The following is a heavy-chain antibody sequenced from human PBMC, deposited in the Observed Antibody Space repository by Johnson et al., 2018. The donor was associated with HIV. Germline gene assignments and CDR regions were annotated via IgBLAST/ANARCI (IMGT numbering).Heavy chain of an antibody. J-gene: IGHJ3*02. CDR3: AKDQGIEMAGYDGFDI. CDR2: IGTAGDT. V-gene: IGHV3-13*01. Sequence: VQLVESGGGVVQPGRSLRLSCAASGFTFSSYDMHWVRQATGKGLEWVSAIGTAGDTYYPGSVKGRFTISRENAKNSLYLQMNSLRAEDTAVYYCAKDQGIEMAGYDGFDIWGQGTMVTVSS. CDR1: GFTFSSYD. D-gene: IGHD5-24*01.